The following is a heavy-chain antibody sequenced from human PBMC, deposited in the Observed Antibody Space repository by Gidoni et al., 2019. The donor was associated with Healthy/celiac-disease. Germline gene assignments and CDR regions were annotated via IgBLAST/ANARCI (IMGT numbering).Heavy chain of an antibody. V-gene: IGHV3-30*18. Sequence: QVQLVESGGGVVQPGRSLRLSCAASGFTFSSYGMHWVRQAPGKGLEWVAVISYDGSNKYYADSVKGRFTISRDNSKNTLYLQMNSLRAEDTAVYYCAKSSHLADFDYWGQGTLVTVSS. CDR3: AKSSHLADFDY. J-gene: IGHJ4*02. CDR2: ISYDGSNK. CDR1: GFTFSSYG.